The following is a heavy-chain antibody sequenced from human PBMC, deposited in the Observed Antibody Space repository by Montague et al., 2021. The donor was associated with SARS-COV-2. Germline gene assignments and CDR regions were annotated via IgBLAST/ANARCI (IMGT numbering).Heavy chain of an antibody. D-gene: IGHD6-19*01. Sequence: SLRLSCAASGLTFSSYAMHWVRQAPGKGLEWVAVISYDGSNKYYADSVKGRFTISRDNSKNTLYLQMNSLRAEDTALYYCAKSLSGWDSFDYWGQGTLVTVSS. CDR2: ISYDGSNK. CDR3: AKSLSGWDSFDY. J-gene: IGHJ4*02. V-gene: IGHV3-30*04. CDR1: GLTFSSYA.